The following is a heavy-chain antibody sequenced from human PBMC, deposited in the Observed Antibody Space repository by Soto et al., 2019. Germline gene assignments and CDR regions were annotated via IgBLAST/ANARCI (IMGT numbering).Heavy chain of an antibody. CDR2: INPNSGGT. CDR3: ARTPGHPFYYYYYMDV. J-gene: IGHJ6*03. V-gene: IGHV1-2*04. Sequence: GASVKVSCKASGYTFTGYYMHWVRQAPGQGLEWMGWINPNSGGTNYAQKFQGWVTMTRDTSISTAYMELSRLRSDDTAVYYCARTPGHPFYYYYYMDVWGTGTTVTVSS. CDR1: GYTFTGYY.